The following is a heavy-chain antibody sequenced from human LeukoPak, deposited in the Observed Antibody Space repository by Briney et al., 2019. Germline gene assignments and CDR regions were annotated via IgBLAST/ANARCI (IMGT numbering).Heavy chain of an antibody. Sequence: SETLSLTCTVSGGSISSSSYYWGWIRQPPGKGLEWIGSIYYSGSTYYNPSLKSRVTISVDTSKNQFSLKLSSVTAADTAVYYCARRGRWLPRPFDPWGQGTLVTVSS. CDR1: GGSISSSSYY. CDR3: ARRGRWLPRPFDP. CDR2: IYYSGST. J-gene: IGHJ5*02. D-gene: IGHD5-24*01. V-gene: IGHV4-39*01.